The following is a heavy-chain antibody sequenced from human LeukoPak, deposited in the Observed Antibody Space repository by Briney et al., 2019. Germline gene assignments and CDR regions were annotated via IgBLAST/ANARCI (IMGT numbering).Heavy chain of an antibody. CDR2: IYTSGST. CDR3: ARGVRPRGIVVVIQAFDI. CDR1: GGSISSSSYY. Sequence: SETLSLTCTVSGGSISSSSYYWSWIRQPAGKGLEWIGRIYTSGSTNYNPSLKSRVTISVDTSKNQFSLKLSSVTAADTAVYYCARGVRPRGIVVVIQAFDIWGQGTMVTVSS. V-gene: IGHV4-61*02. D-gene: IGHD3-22*01. J-gene: IGHJ3*02.